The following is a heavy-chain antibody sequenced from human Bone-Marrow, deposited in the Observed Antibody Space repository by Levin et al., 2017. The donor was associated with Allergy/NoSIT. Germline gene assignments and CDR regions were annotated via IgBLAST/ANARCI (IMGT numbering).Heavy chain of an antibody. J-gene: IGHJ4*02. D-gene: IGHD3-9*01. CDR2: ISYSGST. CDR1: GDSISNYY. V-gene: IGHV4-59*01. CDR3: TTATYYDIVTGYYTSGRFDH. Sequence: SETLSLTCTVSGDSISNYYWSWIRQPPGKGLEWIGYISYSGSTNYNPSLKSRVTISVDTSKNQFSLKLSSVTAADTAIYYCTTATYYDIVTGYYTSGRFDHWGQGALVTVSS.